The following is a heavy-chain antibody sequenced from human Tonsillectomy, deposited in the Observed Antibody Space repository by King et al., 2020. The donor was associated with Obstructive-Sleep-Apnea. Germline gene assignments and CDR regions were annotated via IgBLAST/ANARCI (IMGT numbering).Heavy chain of an antibody. CDR3: ANLQRYCSSTSCSYGMDV. CDR2: IDPSDSYT. Sequence: QLVQSGAEVKKPGESLRISCKGSGYSFTSYWISWVRQMPGKGLEWMGRIDPSDSYTNYSPSFQGHATTSADKSISTAYLQWSSLKASDTAMYYCANLQRYCSSTSCSYGMDVWGQGTTVTVSS. D-gene: IGHD2-2*01. V-gene: IGHV5-10-1*01. J-gene: IGHJ6*02. CDR1: GYSFTSYW.